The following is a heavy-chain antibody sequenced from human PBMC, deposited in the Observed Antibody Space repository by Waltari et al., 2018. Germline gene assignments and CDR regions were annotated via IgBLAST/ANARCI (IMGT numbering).Heavy chain of an antibody. V-gene: IGHV3-53*01. CDR3: AREDVGMGATRGGFDY. CDR2: IYSAGST. Sequence: EVHLVESGGGLIQPGGSLRLSCAASGFTVISNYMTWVRQAPGKGLEWVSVIYSAGSTYYADSVKGRFTISRDNSNNTVYLQMSGLRAADTAVYYCAREDVGMGATRGGFDYWGQGTLVTVSS. D-gene: IGHD1-26*01. CDR1: GFTVISNY. J-gene: IGHJ4*02.